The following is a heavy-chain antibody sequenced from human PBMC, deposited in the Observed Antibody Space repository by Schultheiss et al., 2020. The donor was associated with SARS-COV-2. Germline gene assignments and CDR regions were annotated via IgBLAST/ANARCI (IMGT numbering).Heavy chain of an antibody. J-gene: IGHJ5*02. CDR3: ARDSPPGVRGVNEERRFDP. V-gene: IGHV1-2*02. D-gene: IGHD3-10*01. Sequence: ASVKVSCKASGYTFTSYGISWVRQAPGQGLEWMGWINPNSGGTNYAQKFQGRVTMTRDTSISTAYMELSRLRSDDTAVYYCARDSPPGVRGVNEERRFDPWGQGTLVTVSS. CDR2: INPNSGGT. CDR1: GYTFTSYG.